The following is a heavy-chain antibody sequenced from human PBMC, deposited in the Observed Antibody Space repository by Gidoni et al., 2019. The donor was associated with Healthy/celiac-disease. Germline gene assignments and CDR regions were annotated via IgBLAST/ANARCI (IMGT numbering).Heavy chain of an antibody. J-gene: IGHJ4*02. CDR2: IDWDDDK. D-gene: IGHD2-15*01. CDR1: GVSLSTSGMC. CDR3: ARRYCSGGSCDEGVFDY. V-gene: IGHV2-70*01. Sequence: QVTLRESGPALVKHTQALTLTCTFAGVSLSTSGMCVSWIRQPPGKALEWLALIDWDDDKYYSTSLKTRLTISEDTSHNQVVLTLTNMDPVDTATYYCARRYCSGGSCDEGVFDYWGQGTLVTVSS.